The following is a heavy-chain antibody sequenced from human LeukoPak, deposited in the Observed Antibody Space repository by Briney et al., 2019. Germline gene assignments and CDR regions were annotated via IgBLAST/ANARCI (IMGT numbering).Heavy chain of an antibody. CDR1: GFTFSSYN. J-gene: IGHJ4*02. Sequence: GGSLRLSCAASGFTFSSYNMNWVRQAPGKGREWVSSISGSSSYIYYADSVKGRFTISRDNAENSLYLQMNSLRAEDTAVYYCARDSDSRAPHFDYWGQGTLVTVSS. CDR3: ARDSDSRAPHFDY. CDR2: ISGSSSYI. D-gene: IGHD3-22*01. V-gene: IGHV3-21*01.